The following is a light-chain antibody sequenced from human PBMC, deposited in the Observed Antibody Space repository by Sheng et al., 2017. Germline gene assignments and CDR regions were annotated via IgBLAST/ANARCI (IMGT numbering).Light chain of an antibody. CDR1: QSIRDNY. J-gene: IGKJ2*03. V-gene: IGKV3-20*01. CDR2: GAS. CDR3: QQYGTSPYS. Sequence: EIVLTQSPGTLSLSPGERATLSCRASQSIRDNYLAWYQQKPGQAPRVLISGASSRATGIPDRFSGSGSGTDFTLTISRLEPEDFAVYYCQQYGTSPYSFGQGTKLEI.